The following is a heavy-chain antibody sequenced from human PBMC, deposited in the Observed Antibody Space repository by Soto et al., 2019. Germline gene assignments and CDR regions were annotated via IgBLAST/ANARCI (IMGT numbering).Heavy chain of an antibody. CDR1: GFTFSTYS. CDR2: ISSTSSVI. J-gene: IGHJ4*02. V-gene: IGHV3-48*01. D-gene: IGHD2-15*01. CDR3: ARGGGTRMRGFQDS. Sequence: EVQLVESGGGLVQPGGSLRLSCAASGFTFSTYSMNWVRQAPGKGLEWVAYISSTSSVINYADSVKCRFTISRDNAKNSLYLEMNSLRAEDTALYFCARGGGTRMRGFQDSWGQGTLVIVSS.